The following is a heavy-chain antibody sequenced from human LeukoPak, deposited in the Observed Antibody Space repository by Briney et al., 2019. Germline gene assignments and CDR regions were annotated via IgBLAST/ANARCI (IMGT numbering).Heavy chain of an antibody. CDR2: ISSSSSYI. D-gene: IGHD6-13*01. J-gene: IGHJ4*02. CDR3: ARDTHGYSSSWCRY. Sequence: GGSLRLSCAASGFTFSSYSMNWVRQAPGKGLEWVSSISSSSSYIYYADSVKGRFTISRDNAKNSLYLQMNSLRAEDTAVYYCARDTHGYSSSWCRYWGQGTLVTVSS. V-gene: IGHV3-21*01. CDR1: GFTFSSYS.